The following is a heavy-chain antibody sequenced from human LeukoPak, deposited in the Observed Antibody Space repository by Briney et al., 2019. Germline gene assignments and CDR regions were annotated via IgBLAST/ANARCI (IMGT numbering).Heavy chain of an antibody. J-gene: IGHJ4*02. Sequence: GGSLRLSCAASALRFSSFAMTWVRQVPGKGLEWVSGIHGSGETTYYADSVKGRFTISRDNSREMLYLQMNSLRAEDTAVYYCAKSSSYYGSGSSQGVFDYWGQGTLVTVSS. V-gene: IGHV3-23*01. D-gene: IGHD3-10*01. CDR2: IHGSGETT. CDR3: AKSSSYYGSGSSQGVFDY. CDR1: ALRFSSFA.